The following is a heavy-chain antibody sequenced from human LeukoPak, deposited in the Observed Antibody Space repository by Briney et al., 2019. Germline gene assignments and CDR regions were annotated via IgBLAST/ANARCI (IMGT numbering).Heavy chain of an antibody. CDR2: INHSGST. D-gene: IGHD1-26*01. J-gene: IGHJ4*02. V-gene: IGHV4-34*01. CDR3: ARDAYSGSDSRLDY. CDR1: GGSFSGYY. Sequence: SETLSLTCAVYGGSFSGYYWSWIRQPPGKGLEWIGEINHSGSTNYNPSLKSRVTISVDSSKNQFSLKLSSVTAADTAVYYCARDAYSGSDSRLDYWGQGTLVTVSS.